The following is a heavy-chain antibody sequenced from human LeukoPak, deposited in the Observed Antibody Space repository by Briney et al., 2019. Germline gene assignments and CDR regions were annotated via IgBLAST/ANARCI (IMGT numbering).Heavy chain of an antibody. J-gene: IGHJ4*02. CDR3: AKISGYYPFDY. D-gene: IGHD3-22*01. CDR1: GFTFSRYD. V-gene: IGHV3-13*01. CDR2: IGTAGDT. Sequence: GGSLRLSCAASGFTFSRYDMHWVRQSTEKGLEWVSAIGTAGDTFYLGSVKGRFTISRDNSKNTLYLQMNNLRAEDTALYYCAKISGYYPFDYWGQGTLVTVSS.